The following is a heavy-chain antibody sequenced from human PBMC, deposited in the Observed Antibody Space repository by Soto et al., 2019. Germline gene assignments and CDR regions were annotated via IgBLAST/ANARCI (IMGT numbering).Heavy chain of an antibody. Sequence: VQLVQSGAEVKKPGSSVQVSCKASGGTFSRYTISWVRQAPGHGPEWMGRIIPLLGIANYAQQFQGRVTITADKSTSTAYRELSSLRAEDTAVEYCARARPDYYDGMDVWGQGTTVSVAS. V-gene: IGHV1-69*02. CDR3: ARARPDYYDGMDV. D-gene: IGHD6-6*01. CDR1: GGTFSRYT. J-gene: IGHJ6*02. CDR2: IIPLLGIA.